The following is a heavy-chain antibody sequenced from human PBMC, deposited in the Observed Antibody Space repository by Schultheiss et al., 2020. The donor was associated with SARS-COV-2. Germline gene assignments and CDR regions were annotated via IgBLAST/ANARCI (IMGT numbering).Heavy chain of an antibody. CDR3: AASWEDAFDI. CDR1: GGSFSGYY. D-gene: IGHD1-26*01. CDR2: IYTSGST. Sequence: SETLSLTCAVYGGSFSGYYWSWIRQPAGKGLEWIGRIYTSGSTNYNPSLKSRVTISVDTSKNQFSLKLSSVTAADTAVYYCAASWEDAFDIWGQGTMVTVSS. J-gene: IGHJ3*02. V-gene: IGHV4-59*10.